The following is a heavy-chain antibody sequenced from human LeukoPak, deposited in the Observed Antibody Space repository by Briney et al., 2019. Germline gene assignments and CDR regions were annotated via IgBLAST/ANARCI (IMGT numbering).Heavy chain of an antibody. CDR2: ISSSSSYI. CDR1: GFTFSSYS. J-gene: IGHJ4*02. Sequence: PGGSLRLSCAASGFTFSSYSMHWVRQAPGKGLEWVSSISSSSSYIYYADSVKGRFTISRDNAKNSLYLQMNSLRAEDTAVYYCARGGYGDYEVDYWGQGTLVTVSS. V-gene: IGHV3-21*01. D-gene: IGHD4-17*01. CDR3: ARGGYGDYEVDY.